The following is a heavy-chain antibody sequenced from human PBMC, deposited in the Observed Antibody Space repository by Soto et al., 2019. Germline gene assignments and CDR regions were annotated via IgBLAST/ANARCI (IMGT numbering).Heavy chain of an antibody. J-gene: IGHJ6*02. Sequence: QVQLVESGGGVVQPGRSLRLSCAASGFTFSSYGMHWVRQAPGKGLERVAVIWYDGSNKYYADSVKGRFTISRDNSKNTLYLQMDSLSAEDTAVSSCATYSGYDSEPDYYYYGMDVWGQRTTVTVSS. CDR3: ATYSGYDSEPDYYYYGMDV. V-gene: IGHV3-33*01. D-gene: IGHD5-12*01. CDR2: IWYDGSNK. CDR1: GFTFSSYG.